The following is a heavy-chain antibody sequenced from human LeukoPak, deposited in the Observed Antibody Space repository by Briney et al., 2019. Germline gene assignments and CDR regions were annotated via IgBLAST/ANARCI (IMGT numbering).Heavy chain of an antibody. Sequence: GGSLRLSCAASGFTFSSYAMSWVRQAPGKGLEWVSAISGSGGSTYYADSVKGRYTISRDNSKNTLFLQMNSLRVEETAVYYCAVRGVVSSDYWGQGTLVTVSS. J-gene: IGHJ4*02. CDR3: AVRGVVSSDY. D-gene: IGHD3-10*01. CDR2: ISGSGGST. V-gene: IGHV3-23*01. CDR1: GFTFSSYA.